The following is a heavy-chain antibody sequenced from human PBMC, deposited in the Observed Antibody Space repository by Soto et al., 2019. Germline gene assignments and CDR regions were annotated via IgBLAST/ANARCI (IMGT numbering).Heavy chain of an antibody. Sequence: QVQLVQSGAEVKKPGASVKVSCKASGYTFTSYGISWVRQAPGQGLEWMGWISAYNGNTNYAQKLQGRVTMTTDTPXXTAYMELTSLRSDDTAVYYCARELDYGDYVRWCDPWGQGTLVTVSS. CDR2: ISAYNGNT. V-gene: IGHV1-18*01. CDR3: ARELDYGDYVRWCDP. CDR1: GYTFTSYG. D-gene: IGHD4-17*01. J-gene: IGHJ5*02.